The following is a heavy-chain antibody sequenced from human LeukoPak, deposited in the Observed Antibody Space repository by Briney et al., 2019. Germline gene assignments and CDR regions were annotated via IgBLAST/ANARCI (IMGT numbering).Heavy chain of an antibody. CDR1: GYSFIDYY. CDR2: ISAYNGNT. D-gene: IGHD3-10*01. J-gene: IGHJ5*02. V-gene: IGHV1-18*04. Sequence: ASVKVSCKASGYSFIDYYIHWVRQAPGQGLEWMGWISAYNGNTNYAQKLQGRVTMTTDTSTSTAYMELRSLRSDDTAVYYCARVTGGGHWFDPWGQGTLVTVSS. CDR3: ARVTGGGHWFDP.